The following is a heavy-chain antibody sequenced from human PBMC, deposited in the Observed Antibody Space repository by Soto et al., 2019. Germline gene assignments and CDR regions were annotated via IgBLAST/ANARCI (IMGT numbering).Heavy chain of an antibody. CDR2: IHYSETT. CDR1: GVSMSNNNDY. CDR3: ARQVSWWVGTFD. D-gene: IGHD2-15*01. V-gene: IGHV4-39*01. J-gene: IGHJ4*02. Sequence: SETLSLTCSVSGVSMSNNNDYWGWIRQPPGKGLEWIGSIHYSETTKYNPSLKNRVSISVDTSKKQFSLRLSSVTAADTAVYYCARQVSWWVGTFDWGQGTLVTVSS.